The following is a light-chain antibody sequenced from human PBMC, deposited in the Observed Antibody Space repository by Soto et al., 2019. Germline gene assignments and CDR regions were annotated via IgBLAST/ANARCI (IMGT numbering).Light chain of an antibody. Sequence: EILMTQSPVTLSVSPGERATLSFRASQSVSSNLAWYQQKPVQAPSLLIYGAVTRATGIPARFSGTGSGTEFTLTISSLQSEDFALYYCQQYNDWPLTFGQGTKVEI. CDR1: QSVSSN. CDR2: GAV. J-gene: IGKJ1*01. CDR3: QQYNDWPLT. V-gene: IGKV3-15*01.